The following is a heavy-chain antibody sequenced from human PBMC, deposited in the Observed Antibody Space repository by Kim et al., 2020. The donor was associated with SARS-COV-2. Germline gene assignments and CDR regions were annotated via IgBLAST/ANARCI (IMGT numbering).Heavy chain of an antibody. CDR3: ARSPGQIIPD. CDR2: IYYSGST. CDR1: GGSISSSSYY. D-gene: IGHD2-21*01. Sequence: SETLSLTCTVSGGSISSSSYYWGWIRQPPGKGLEWIGSIYYSGSTYYNPSLKSRVTISVDTSKNQFSLKLSSVTAADTAVYYCARSPGQIIPDWGQGTLVTVSS. V-gene: IGHV4-39*01. J-gene: IGHJ4*02.